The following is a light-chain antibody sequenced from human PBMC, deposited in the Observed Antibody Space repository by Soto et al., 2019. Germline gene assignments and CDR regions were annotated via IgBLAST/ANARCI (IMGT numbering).Light chain of an antibody. V-gene: IGKV1-12*01. Sequence: DIQMTQSPSSVSASVGDRVTITCRASQGISSWLAWYQQKPGKAPKLLIYAASSLQSGVPSRFSGSGSGTDFTLTXSXLXPEXXXXXXXQXXNSFPWTFGQGTKVEIK. J-gene: IGKJ1*01. CDR3: QXXNSFPWT. CDR1: QGISSW. CDR2: AAS.